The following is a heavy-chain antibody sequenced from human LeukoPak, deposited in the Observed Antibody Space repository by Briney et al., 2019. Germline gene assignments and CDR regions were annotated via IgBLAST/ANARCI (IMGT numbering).Heavy chain of an antibody. CDR2: INHNGNVN. J-gene: IGHJ6*02. D-gene: IGHD3-16*01. V-gene: IGHV3-7*03. Sequence: GGSLRLSRAASGFTFSSYWMNWARRAPGKGLEWVASINHNGNVNYYVDSVKGRFTISRDNAKNSLYLQMSNLRAEDTAVYFYARGGGLDVWGQGATVTVSS. CDR1: GFTFSSYW. CDR3: ARGGGLDV.